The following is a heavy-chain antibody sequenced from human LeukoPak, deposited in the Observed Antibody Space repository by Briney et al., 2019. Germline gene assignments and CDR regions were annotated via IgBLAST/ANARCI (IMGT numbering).Heavy chain of an antibody. V-gene: IGHV1-46*01. CDR3: ARDWGRGSGSYDY. CDR2: INPSGGST. Sequence: ASVKVSCKASGYTFTSYYMHWVRQAPGQGLEWMGIINPSGGSTSYAQKFQGRVTMTRDTSISTAYMELSRLRSDDTAVYYCARDWGRGSGSYDYWGQGTLVTVSS. J-gene: IGHJ4*02. D-gene: IGHD3-10*01. CDR1: GYTFTSYY.